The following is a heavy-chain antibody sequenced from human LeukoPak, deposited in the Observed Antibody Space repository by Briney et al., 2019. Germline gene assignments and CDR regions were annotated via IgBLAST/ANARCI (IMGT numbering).Heavy chain of an antibody. Sequence: GGSPRLSSAPSGFTFSSYEMNWVREAPGKGLGGGSYVSSSGSTIYYADSVKGRLTICTDNAKNSPDLQMKSLRAEDTAVYYCATEGYRDSYWGQGTLVTVSS. CDR1: GFTFSSYE. CDR2: VSSSGSTI. D-gene: IGHD6-13*01. V-gene: IGHV3-48*03. J-gene: IGHJ4*02. CDR3: ATEGYRDSY.